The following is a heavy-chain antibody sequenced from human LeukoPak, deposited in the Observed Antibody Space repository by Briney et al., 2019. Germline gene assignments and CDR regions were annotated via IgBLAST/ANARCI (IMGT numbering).Heavy chain of an antibody. J-gene: IGHJ4*02. CDR3: ARWDDSSGYYPYYFDY. Sequence: GGSLRLSCAASGFTFSDYGMHWVRQAPGKGLEWVSRINSDGSDIRYADSVKGRFTISRDNAKNTLYLQMNSLRAEDTAVYYCARWDDSSGYYPYYFDYWGQGTLVTVSS. D-gene: IGHD3-22*01. CDR2: INSDGSDI. CDR1: GFTFSDYG. V-gene: IGHV3-74*01.